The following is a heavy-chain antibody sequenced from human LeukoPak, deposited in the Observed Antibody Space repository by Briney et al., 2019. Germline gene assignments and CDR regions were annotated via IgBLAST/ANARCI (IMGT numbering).Heavy chain of an antibody. CDR1: GYTFTSYG. CDR3: ARSPGLFLQNWFDP. J-gene: IGHJ5*02. CDR2: ISAYNGNT. D-gene: IGHD2/OR15-2a*01. V-gene: IGHV1-18*01. Sequence: ASVTVSCKASGYTFTSYGISWVRQAPGQGLEWMGWISAYNGNTNYAQKLQGRVTMTTDTSTSTAYMELRSLRSDDTAVYYCARSPGLFLQNWFDPWGQGTLVTVSS.